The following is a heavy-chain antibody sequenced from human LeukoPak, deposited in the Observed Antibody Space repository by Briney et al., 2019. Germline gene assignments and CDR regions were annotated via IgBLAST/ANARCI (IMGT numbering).Heavy chain of an antibody. CDR3: AKDRTNYYGSGNVDAFDI. CDR2: MSSGGGST. D-gene: IGHD3-10*01. V-gene: IGHV3-23*01. CDR1: GFTFSSYA. J-gene: IGHJ3*02. Sequence: GGSLRLSCAASGFTFSSYAMSWVRQPPGKGLEWVSAMSSGGGSTYYADSVKGRFTISRDYFKNTLSLQMNSLRAEDTAVYYCAKDRTNYYGSGNVDAFDIWGQGTMVTVSS.